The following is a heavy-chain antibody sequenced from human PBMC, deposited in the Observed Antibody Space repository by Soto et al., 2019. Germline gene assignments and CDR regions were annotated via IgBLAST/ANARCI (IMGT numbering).Heavy chain of an antibody. CDR2: IYYSGST. CDR1: GGSISSGGYY. J-gene: IGHJ4*02. V-gene: IGHV4-31*03. Sequence: QVQLQESGPGLVKPSQTLSLTCTVSGGSISSGGYYWSWIRQHPGKGLEWIGYIYYSGSTYYNPSLQSRVTISVDTSKSQFSLKLSSVTAADTAVYYCAREYCSSTPCYPFFDYWGQGTLVTVSS. D-gene: IGHD2-2*01. CDR3: AREYCSSTPCYPFFDY.